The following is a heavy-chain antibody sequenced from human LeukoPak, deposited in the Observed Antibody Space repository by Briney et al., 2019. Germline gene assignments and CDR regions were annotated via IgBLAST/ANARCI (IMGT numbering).Heavy chain of an antibody. CDR2: ISGSGGST. D-gene: IGHD3-9*01. CDR3: AKVLRYFDWLRVHDAFDI. V-gene: IGHV3-23*01. CDR1: GFTFSSYS. Sequence: GGSLRLSCAASGFTFSSYSINWVRQAPGKGLEWVSAISGSGGSTYYADSVKGRFTISRDNSKNTLYLQMNSLRAEDTAVYYCAKVLRYFDWLRVHDAFDIWGQGTMVTVSS. J-gene: IGHJ3*02.